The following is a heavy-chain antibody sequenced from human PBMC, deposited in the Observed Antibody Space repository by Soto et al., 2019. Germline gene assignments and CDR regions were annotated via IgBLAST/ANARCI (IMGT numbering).Heavy chain of an antibody. J-gene: IGHJ6*02. V-gene: IGHV1-18*01. D-gene: IGHD3-9*01. CDR2: ISAYNGNT. Sequence: ASVKVSCKASGYTFTSYGISWVRQAPGQGLEWMGWISAYNGNTNYAQKLQGRVTMATDTSTSTAYMELRSLRSDDTAVYYCARDQWPRITRFTPGWYGMDVWGQGTTVTVSS. CDR1: GYTFTSYG. CDR3: ARDQWPRITRFTPGWYGMDV.